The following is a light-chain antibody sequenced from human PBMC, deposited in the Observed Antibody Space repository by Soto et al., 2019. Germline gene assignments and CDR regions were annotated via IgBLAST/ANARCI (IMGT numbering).Light chain of an antibody. V-gene: IGLV2-14*01. CDR3: SSFTTSYFYV. CDR2: EVS. Sequence: QSVLTQPASVSGSPGQSITISCTGTTSDVGDYNYVSWYQQHPGKVPKVLIYEVSNRPSGVSYRFSGSKSGNTASLTISGLQAEDEASYYCSSFTTSYFYVLGPGTKVTVL. J-gene: IGLJ1*01. CDR1: TSDVGDYNY.